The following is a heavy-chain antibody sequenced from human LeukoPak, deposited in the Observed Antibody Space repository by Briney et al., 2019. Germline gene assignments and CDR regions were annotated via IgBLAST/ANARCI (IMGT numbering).Heavy chain of an antibody. Sequence: SVKVSCKASGDTFSIYPISWVRQAPGQGLEWMGGIIPRFGTTNYAHKFQGRVTLTADESTSTVHMELSSLRSEDTAVYYCAKDSGTGDYGDYVSQSPQEYNWFDPWGQGTLVTVSS. CDR1: GDTFSIYP. J-gene: IGHJ5*02. D-gene: IGHD4-17*01. CDR3: AKDSGTGDYGDYVSQSPQEYNWFDP. CDR2: IIPRFGTT. V-gene: IGHV1-69*13.